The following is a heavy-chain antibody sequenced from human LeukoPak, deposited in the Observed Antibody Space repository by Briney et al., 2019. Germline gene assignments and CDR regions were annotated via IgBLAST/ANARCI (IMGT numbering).Heavy chain of an antibody. J-gene: IGHJ4*02. CDR2: INHSGST. V-gene: IGHV4-34*01. CDR3: ARGFRVGATTPRY. D-gene: IGHD1-26*01. Sequence: RPSETLSLPCAVYGGSFSGYYWSWIRQPPGKGLEWIGEINHSGSTNYNPSLKSRVTISVDTSKNQFSLKLSSVTAADTAVYYCARGFRVGATTPRYWGQGALVTVSS. CDR1: GGSFSGYY.